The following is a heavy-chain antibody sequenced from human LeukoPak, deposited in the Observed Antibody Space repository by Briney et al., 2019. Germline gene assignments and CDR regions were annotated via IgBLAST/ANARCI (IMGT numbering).Heavy chain of an antibody. Sequence: SETLSLTRTVSGGSISSGGYYWSWIRQHPGKGLEWIGYIYYSGSTYYNPSLKSRVTISVDTSKNQFSLKLSSVTAADTAVYYCARVRYYDSSGYYEYFDYWGQGTLVTVSS. V-gene: IGHV4-31*03. CDR1: GGSISSGGYY. CDR3: ARVRYYDSSGYYEYFDY. J-gene: IGHJ4*02. CDR2: IYYSGST. D-gene: IGHD3-22*01.